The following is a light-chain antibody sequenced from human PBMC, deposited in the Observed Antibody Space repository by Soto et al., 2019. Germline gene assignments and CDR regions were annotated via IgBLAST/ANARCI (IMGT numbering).Light chain of an antibody. V-gene: IGLV3-21*04. CDR2: YDS. CDR3: QVWDSSSDHSGV. J-gene: IGLJ1*01. Sequence: SYELTQPPSVSVAPGKTARITCGGNNIGRKSVHWYQQKPGQAPVLVIYYDSDRPSGIPERFSGSNSGNTATLTISRVEAGDEADYYCQVWDSSSDHSGVFGTGTKLTVL. CDR1: NIGRKS.